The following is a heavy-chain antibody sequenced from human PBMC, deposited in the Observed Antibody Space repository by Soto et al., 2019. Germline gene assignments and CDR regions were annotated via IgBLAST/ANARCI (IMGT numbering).Heavy chain of an antibody. D-gene: IGHD2-15*01. CDR3: AKDSAYGGSPIDY. J-gene: IGHJ4*02. V-gene: IGHV3-23*01. Sequence: GGSLRLSCAASGFTFSSYAMSWVRQAPGMGLEWVSAISGSGGSTYYADSVKGRFTISRDNSKNTLYLQMNSLRAEDTAVYYCAKDSAYGGSPIDYWGQGTLVTVSS. CDR1: GFTFSSYA. CDR2: ISGSGGST.